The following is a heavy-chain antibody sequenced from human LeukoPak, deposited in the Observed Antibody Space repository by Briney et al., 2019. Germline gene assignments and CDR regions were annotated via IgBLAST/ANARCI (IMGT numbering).Heavy chain of an antibody. Sequence: ASVKVSCKASGYTFTSYYMHWVRQAPGQGLEWMGIINPSYGTTTYAQKFQGRVTMTTDTSTSTAYMELRSLTSDDTAVYYCARDRYTGSGSYFFWGQGTLVTVSS. D-gene: IGHD3-10*01. J-gene: IGHJ4*02. V-gene: IGHV1-46*01. CDR1: GYTFTSYY. CDR2: INPSYGTT. CDR3: ARDRYTGSGSYFF.